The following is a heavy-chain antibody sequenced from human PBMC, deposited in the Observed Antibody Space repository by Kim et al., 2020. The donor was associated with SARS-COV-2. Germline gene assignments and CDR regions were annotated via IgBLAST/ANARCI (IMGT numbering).Heavy chain of an antibody. Sequence: AGSVAGRFTISRDNTRNTLDRQMIGQRAEDTAVYYCAKGGVVTLYYFDYWGQGTLVTVSS. J-gene: IGHJ4*02. D-gene: IGHD3-22*01. CDR3: AKGGVVTLYYFDY. V-gene: IGHV3-23*01.